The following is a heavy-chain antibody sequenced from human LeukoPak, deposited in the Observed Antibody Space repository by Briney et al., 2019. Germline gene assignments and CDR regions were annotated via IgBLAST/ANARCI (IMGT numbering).Heavy chain of an antibody. CDR1: GFTFSSYA. J-gene: IGHJ4*02. D-gene: IGHD2-21*02. CDR3: ARAPGYCGGDCYDSYYFDY. V-gene: IGHV3-30-3*01. Sequence: PGGSLRLSCAASGFTFSSYAMHWVRQAPGKGLEWVAVISYDGSNKYYADSVKGRFTISRDNSKNTLYLQMNSLRAEDPAVYYCARAPGYCGGDCYDSYYFDYWGQGTLVTVSS. CDR2: ISYDGSNK.